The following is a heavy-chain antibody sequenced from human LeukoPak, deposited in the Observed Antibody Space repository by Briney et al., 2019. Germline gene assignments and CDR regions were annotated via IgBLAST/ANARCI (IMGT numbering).Heavy chain of an antibody. CDR2: ISSSSSYI. D-gene: IGHD3-22*01. V-gene: IGHV3-21*01. CDR1: GFTFSTYS. CDR3: ARNFHRRLYDSSGYYPY. J-gene: IGHJ4*02. Sequence: AGGSLRLSCAASGFTFSTYSMNWVRQAPGKGLEWVSSISSSSSYIYYADSVKGRFTISRDNAKNSLYLQMNSLRAEDTAVYYCARNFHRRLYDSSGYYPYWGQGTLVTVSS.